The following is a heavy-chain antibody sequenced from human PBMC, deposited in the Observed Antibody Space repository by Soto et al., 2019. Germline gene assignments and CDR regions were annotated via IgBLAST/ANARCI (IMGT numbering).Heavy chain of an antibody. CDR1: GGSISSGDYY. J-gene: IGHJ4*02. CDR2: IYYSGST. D-gene: IGHD1-26*01. Sequence: SETLSLTCTVSGGSISSGDYYWSWIRQPPGKGLEWIGYIYYSGSTYYNPSLKSRVTISVDTSKNQFSLKLSSVTAADTAVYYCARTTGIVGATTDYTIDYWGQGTLVTVS. V-gene: IGHV4-30-4*01. CDR3: ARTTGIVGATTDYTIDY.